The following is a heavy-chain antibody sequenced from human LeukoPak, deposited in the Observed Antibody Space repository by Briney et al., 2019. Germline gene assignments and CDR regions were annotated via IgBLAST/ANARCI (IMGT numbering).Heavy chain of an antibody. CDR2: INSDGSTI. CDR1: GFTFSSYE. Sequence: GGSLRLSCAASGFTFSSYEMNWVRQAPGKGLEWISYINSDGSTIYYADSVKGRFTISRDNAKNSLYLQMNSLRTEDTAIYYCARGERWLTIPGXDSXGQGXLVTVX. D-gene: IGHD5-24*01. V-gene: IGHV3-48*03. CDR3: ARGERWLTIPGXDS. J-gene: IGHJ4*02.